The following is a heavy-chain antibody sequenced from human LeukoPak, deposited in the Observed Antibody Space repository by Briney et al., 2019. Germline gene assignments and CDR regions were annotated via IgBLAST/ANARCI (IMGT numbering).Heavy chain of an antibody. V-gene: IGHV1-18*01. J-gene: IGHJ4*02. CDR1: GYTFTSYG. Sequence: ATVKVSCKASGYTFTSYGISWVRQAPGQGLEWMGWITAYNGNTNYAQNLQGRVTMTTDTSTSTAYMELRSLRSDDTAVYYCARVFFSLYGSGSYGALYYFDYWGQGTLVTVSS. CDR2: ITAYNGNT. D-gene: IGHD3-10*01. CDR3: ARVFFSLYGSGSYGALYYFDY.